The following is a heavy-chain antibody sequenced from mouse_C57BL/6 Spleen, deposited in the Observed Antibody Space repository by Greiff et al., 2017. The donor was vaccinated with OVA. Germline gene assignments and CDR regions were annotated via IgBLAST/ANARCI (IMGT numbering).Heavy chain of an antibody. CDR3: ARHSDAMDY. Sequence: EVKLMESGGGLVQPGGSLKLSCAASGFTFSDYYMYWVRQTPGKRLEWVAYISNGGGSTYYPDTVKGRFTISRDNAKNTLYLQMSRLKSEDTAMYYCARHSDAMDYWGQGTSVTVSS. V-gene: IGHV5-12*01. CDR1: GFTFSDYY. J-gene: IGHJ4*01. CDR2: ISNGGGST.